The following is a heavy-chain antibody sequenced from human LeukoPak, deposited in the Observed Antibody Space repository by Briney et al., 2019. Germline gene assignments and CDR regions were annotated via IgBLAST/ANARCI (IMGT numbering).Heavy chain of an antibody. D-gene: IGHD4-17*01. J-gene: IGHJ4*02. CDR2: ISGSGGST. CDR1: GFTFSSYA. V-gene: IGHV3-23*01. CDR3: AKGYMSTALFDY. Sequence: SGGSLRLSCAASGFTFSSYAMSWVRQAPGKGLKWVSSISGSGGSTYYADSVKGRFTISRDNSKNTLYLQMNSLRTEDTAVYYCAKGYMSTALFDYWGQGTLVTVSS.